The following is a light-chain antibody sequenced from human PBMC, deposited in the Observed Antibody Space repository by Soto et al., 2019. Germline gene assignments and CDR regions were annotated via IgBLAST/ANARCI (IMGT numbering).Light chain of an antibody. CDR3: SSFTTSSTYV. V-gene: IGLV2-18*02. CDR2: DVT. J-gene: IGLJ1*01. Sequence: QSVLTQPPSVSGSPGQSVAISRSGSSSDVGSNNRVSWYQQSPGTAPKLMIYDVTNRPSGVPDRFSGSKSGNTASLTISGLQAEDEADYYCSSFTTSSTYVFGTGTKVTVL. CDR1: SSDVGSNNR.